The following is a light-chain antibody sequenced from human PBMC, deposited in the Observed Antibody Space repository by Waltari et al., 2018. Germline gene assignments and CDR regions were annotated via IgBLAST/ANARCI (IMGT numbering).Light chain of an antibody. J-gene: IGKJ4*01. V-gene: IGKV3-20*01. CDR3: QQYYITPLT. CDR2: GAS. Sequence: ELVLTQSPVTLSLSPGERATLSCRASQSGNDIYLAWYQQKVGQPPRLLIYGASSRATGIPDRFSGSGSGTDFTLTISRLEPEDVAVYYCQQYYITPLTFGGGTKVEIK. CDR1: QSGNDIY.